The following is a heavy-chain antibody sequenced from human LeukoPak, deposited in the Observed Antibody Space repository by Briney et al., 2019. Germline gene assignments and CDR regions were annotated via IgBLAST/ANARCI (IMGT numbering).Heavy chain of an antibody. Sequence: SETLSLTCTVSGGSISSSSYYWGWIRQPPGKGLEWIGSIYYSGSTYYNPSLKSRVTISVDTSKNQFSLKLSSVTAADTAVYYCARGRFMDVWGQGTTVTVSS. CDR2: IYYSGST. V-gene: IGHV4-39*07. CDR1: GGSISSSSYY. J-gene: IGHJ6*02. CDR3: ARGRFMDV.